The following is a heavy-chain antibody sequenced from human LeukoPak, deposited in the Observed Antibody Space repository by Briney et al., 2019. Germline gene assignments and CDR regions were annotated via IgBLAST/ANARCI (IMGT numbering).Heavy chain of an antibody. D-gene: IGHD1-26*01. CDR3: ARDRYSGSYYYYMDV. CDR1: GGSISSSSYY. CDR2: IYHSGST. Sequence: SETLSLTCTVSGGSISSSSYYWGWIRQPPGKGLEWIGSIYHSGSTYYNPSLKSRVTISVDTSKNQFSLKLSSVTAADTAVYYCARDRYSGSYYYYMDVWGKGTTVTVSS. J-gene: IGHJ6*03. V-gene: IGHV4-39*07.